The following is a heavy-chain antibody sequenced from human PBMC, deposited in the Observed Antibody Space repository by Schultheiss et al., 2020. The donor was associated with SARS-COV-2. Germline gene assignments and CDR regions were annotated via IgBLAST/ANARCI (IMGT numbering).Heavy chain of an antibody. V-gene: IGHV3-30-3*01. CDR2: ISFDGNNK. J-gene: IGHJ6*02. CDR1: RFTFSRYG. D-gene: IGHD6-13*01. Sequence: GGSLRLSCAASRFTFSRYGMHWVRQAPGKGLEWVAVISFDGNNKYYADSVKGRFTISRDNSKNTLYLLMNSLRAEDTAVYYCASLGSNWPNYYYYYAMDVWGQGTTVTVSS. CDR3: ASLGSNWPNYYYYYAMDV.